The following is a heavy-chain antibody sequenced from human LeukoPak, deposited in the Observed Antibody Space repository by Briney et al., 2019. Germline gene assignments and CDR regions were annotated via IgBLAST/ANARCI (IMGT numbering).Heavy chain of an antibody. CDR3: AKEMDSSGFFDY. J-gene: IGHJ4*02. CDR1: GFTFSSYG. CDR2: ISGSGGST. D-gene: IGHD3-22*01. Sequence: GGSLRLSCAASGFTFSSYGMHWVRQAPGKGLEWVSAISGSGGSTYYADSVKGRFTISRDNPQNTLYLQMNSLRADDTAVYYCAKEMDSSGFFDYWGQGTLVTVSS. V-gene: IGHV3-23*01.